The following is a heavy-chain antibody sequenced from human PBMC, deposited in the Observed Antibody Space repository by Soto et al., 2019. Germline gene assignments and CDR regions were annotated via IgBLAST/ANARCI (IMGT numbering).Heavy chain of an antibody. J-gene: IGHJ3*02. V-gene: IGHV3-23*01. CDR3: AKTLVGDDYIWGSYRDADAFDI. CDR2: ISGSGGST. CDR1: GFTFSSYA. D-gene: IGHD3-16*02. Sequence: GGSLRLSCAASGFTFSSYAMSWVRQAPGKGLEWVSAISGSGGSTYYADSVKGRFTISRDNSKNTLYLQMNSRRAEDTAVYYCAKTLVGDDYIWGSYRDADAFDIWGQGTMVTVSS.